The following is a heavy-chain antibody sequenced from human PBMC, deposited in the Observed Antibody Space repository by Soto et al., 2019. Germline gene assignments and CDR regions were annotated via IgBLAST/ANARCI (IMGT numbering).Heavy chain of an antibody. CDR3: ARVPGGVVGELLASHGMDV. CDR2: ISAYNGNT. CDR1: GYTFTSYG. J-gene: IGHJ6*02. D-gene: IGHD3-10*01. Sequence: ASVKVSCKASGYTFTSYGISWVRQAPGQGLEWMGWISAYNGNTNYAQKLQGRFTMTTDTSTSTAYMKLRSLRYDDTAVYYWARVPGGVVGELLASHGMDVWGQGTPVTVSS. V-gene: IGHV1-18*01.